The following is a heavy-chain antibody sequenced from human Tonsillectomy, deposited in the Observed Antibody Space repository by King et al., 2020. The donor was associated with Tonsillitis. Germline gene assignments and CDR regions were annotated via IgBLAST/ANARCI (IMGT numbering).Heavy chain of an antibody. CDR1: GFTFSSYA. CDR3: VKSSGYRPHDAFDI. CDR2: ISTNGGST. D-gene: IGHD3-22*01. J-gene: IGHJ3*02. Sequence: QLVQSGGGLVQPGGSLRLSCSASGFTFSSYAMHWVRQAPGKGLEYVSAISTNGGSTYYADSVKGRFTISRDNSKNTLYLQMSSPRAEDTAVYYCVKSSGYRPHDAFDIWGQGTMVTVSS. V-gene: IGHV3-64D*06.